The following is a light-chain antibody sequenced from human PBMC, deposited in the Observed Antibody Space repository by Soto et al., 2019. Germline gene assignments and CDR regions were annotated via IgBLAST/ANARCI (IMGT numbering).Light chain of an antibody. Sequence: QSALTQPASLSGSPRQSITISCTGTSSDTAANDYVAWFQQHPGKAPELMISEGNNRPSRVSTRFSVSKSGNKDYLSISGFQVEDDAEYFCFSMTTTCTHVGGTGTKVTV. CDR3: FSMTTTCTHV. CDR2: EGN. CDR1: SSDTAANDY. V-gene: IGLV2-14*01. J-gene: IGLJ1*01.